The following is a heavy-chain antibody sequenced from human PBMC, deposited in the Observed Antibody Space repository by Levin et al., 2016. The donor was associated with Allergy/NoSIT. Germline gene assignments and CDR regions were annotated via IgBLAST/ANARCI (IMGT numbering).Heavy chain of an antibody. CDR1: GASISTFY. J-gene: IGHJ6*02. CDR3: TREGPYYYGLDV. V-gene: IGHV4-30-4*08. CDR2: IHYSGTH. Sequence: SETLSLTCTVSGASISTFYWSWIRQSPGQGLECIGFIHYSGTHSYNPSLESRVTMSVDMSKNQFSLQLSSVTASDTAVYYCTREGPYYYGLDVWGHGTSVTVSS.